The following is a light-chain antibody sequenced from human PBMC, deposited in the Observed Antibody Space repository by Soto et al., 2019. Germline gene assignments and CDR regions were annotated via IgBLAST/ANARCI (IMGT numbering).Light chain of an antibody. V-gene: IGLV1-51*01. J-gene: IGLJ2*01. Sequence: QSVLTQPPSVSAAPGQKVTISCSGSSSNIGNNYVSWYQQLPGTAPKLLMYDNNKRPSGIPDRFSGSKSGTSATLGITGLQTGDEADYYCGTWDSSLSAVVFGGGTKLTGL. CDR3: GTWDSSLSAVV. CDR1: SSNIGNNY. CDR2: DNN.